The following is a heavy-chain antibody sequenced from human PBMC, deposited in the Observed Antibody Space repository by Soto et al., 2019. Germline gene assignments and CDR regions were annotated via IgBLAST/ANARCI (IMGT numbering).Heavy chain of an antibody. CDR2: ISYDGSNK. CDR3: ARGSDIVATNTTVDY. V-gene: IGHV3-30-3*01. D-gene: IGHD5-12*01. Sequence: QVQLVESGGGVVQPGRSLRLSCAASGFTFSSYAMHWVRQAPGTGLEWVAVISYDGSNKYYADSVKGRFTISRDNSKNMLYVQMNSLIAEDTAVYYCARGSDIVATNTTVDYWGQGPLVTVSS. J-gene: IGHJ4*02. CDR1: GFTFSSYA.